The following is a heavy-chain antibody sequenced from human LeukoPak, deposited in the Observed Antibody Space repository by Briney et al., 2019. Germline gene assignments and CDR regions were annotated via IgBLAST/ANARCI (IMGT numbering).Heavy chain of an antibody. J-gene: IGHJ4*02. CDR3: ARSTGYSSSWYAFDY. CDR2: VSYDGSNK. D-gene: IGHD6-13*01. CDR1: GFTFSSYG. V-gene: IGHV3-30*03. Sequence: GGSLRLSCAASGFTFSSYGMHWVRQAPGKGLEWVAVVSYDGSNKYYADSVKGRFTISRDNSKNTLYLQMNSLRAEDTAVYYCARSTGYSSSWYAFDYWGQGTLVTVSS.